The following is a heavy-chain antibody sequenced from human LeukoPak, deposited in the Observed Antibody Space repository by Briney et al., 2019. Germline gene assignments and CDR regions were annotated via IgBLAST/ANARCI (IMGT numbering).Heavy chain of an antibody. Sequence: ASVKVSCKASGYTITDYYLHWVRQAPGQGLEWMGWIIPNTGGTNYAQKFQDWVTMSSDTSISIAYMELSSLRSDDTAVYYCARGSPSYAQRHFDLWGRGTLVTVSS. CDR2: IIPNTGGT. CDR3: ARGSPSYAQRHFDL. D-gene: IGHD2/OR15-2a*01. CDR1: GYTITDYY. J-gene: IGHJ2*01. V-gene: IGHV1-2*04.